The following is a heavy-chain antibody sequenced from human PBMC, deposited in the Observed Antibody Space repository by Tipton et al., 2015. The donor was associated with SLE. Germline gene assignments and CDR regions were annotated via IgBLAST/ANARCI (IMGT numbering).Heavy chain of an antibody. CDR1: GYSISRGYY. Sequence: TLSLTCAVSGYSISRGYYWSWFRLPPGKGLEWIGYVYYSGSTNYNPPLKRRVTISVDTSKNQFSLKLSSVTAADTAVYYCAIHAVLRASYIETWGQGSPFTVFS. D-gene: IGHD1-26*01. CDR2: VYYSGST. V-gene: IGHV4-61*01. J-gene: IGHJ5*02. CDR3: AIHAVLRASYIET.